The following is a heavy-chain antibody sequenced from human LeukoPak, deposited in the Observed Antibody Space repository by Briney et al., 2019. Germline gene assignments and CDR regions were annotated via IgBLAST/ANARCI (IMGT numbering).Heavy chain of an antibody. CDR2: TYSGSKWVD. V-gene: IGHV6-1*01. CDR1: LGSLPHNRSS. Sequence: QALSLTCAISLGSLPHNRSSQLWLRQSPPRGLEGLERTYSGSKWVDDYAPSLRSRITLNPDTSKNQFSLQLTSVTPGDTAVYYCVRIRGLGLFDYWGQGTLVTVSS. D-gene: IGHD1-26*01. CDR3: VRIRGLGLFDY. J-gene: IGHJ4*02.